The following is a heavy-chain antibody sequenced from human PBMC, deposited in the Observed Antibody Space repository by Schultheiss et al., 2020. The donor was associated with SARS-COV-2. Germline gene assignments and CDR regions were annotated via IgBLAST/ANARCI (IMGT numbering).Heavy chain of an antibody. D-gene: IGHD5-12*01. V-gene: IGHV3-30*03. CDR2: ISYDGSNK. Sequence: GGSLRLSCAVSGFTFSSYGMHWVRQAPGKGLEWVAVISYDGSNKYYAGSVKGRFTISRDNSKNTLYLQMNSLRAEDTAVYYCARDGWIVATICTFDIWGQGTMVTVSS. J-gene: IGHJ3*02. CDR1: GFTFSSYG. CDR3: ARDGWIVATICTFDI.